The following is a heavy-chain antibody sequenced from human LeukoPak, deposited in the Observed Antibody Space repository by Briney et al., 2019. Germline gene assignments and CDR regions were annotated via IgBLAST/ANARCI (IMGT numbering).Heavy chain of an antibody. Sequence: PSETLSLTCTVSGGSISSSSYYWGWIRQPPGKGLEWIGSIYYSGSTYYNPSLKSRVTISVDTSKNQFSLRLSSVTAADTAVYYCARYDSPYSYHIRTAFDIWGQGTMVTVSS. V-gene: IGHV4-39*01. CDR3: ARYDSPYSYHIRTAFDI. CDR1: GGSISSSSYY. CDR2: IYYSGST. D-gene: IGHD3-22*01. J-gene: IGHJ3*02.